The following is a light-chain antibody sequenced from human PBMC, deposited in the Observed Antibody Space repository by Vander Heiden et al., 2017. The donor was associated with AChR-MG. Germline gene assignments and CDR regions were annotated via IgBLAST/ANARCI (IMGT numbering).Light chain of an antibody. CDR3: RQQYSYPYT. Sequence: DIQMTQSPSSLSASVGDRVTITCRASQGIRNDVGWYQQKPRKAPKRLIYAASSFQSAAPSRFSGTGSGTEFTLTISSLQPEDFATYYCRQQYSYPYTFGHRTKVDIK. CDR2: AAS. V-gene: IGKV1-17*01. J-gene: IGKJ3*01. CDR1: QGIRND.